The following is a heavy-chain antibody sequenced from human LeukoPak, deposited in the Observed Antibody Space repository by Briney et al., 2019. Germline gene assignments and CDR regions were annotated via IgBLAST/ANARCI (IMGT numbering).Heavy chain of an antibody. Sequence: GGSLRLSCTASGFTFGDYAMSWVRQAPGKGLEWVGFIRSKAYGGTTEYAASVKGRFTISRDESKSIAYLQMNSLKTEDTAVYYCTRPGYSSGWYFDYWGQGTLVTVSS. CDR1: GFTFGDYA. J-gene: IGHJ4*02. CDR3: TRPGYSSGWYFDY. CDR2: IRSKAYGGTT. D-gene: IGHD6-19*01. V-gene: IGHV3-49*04.